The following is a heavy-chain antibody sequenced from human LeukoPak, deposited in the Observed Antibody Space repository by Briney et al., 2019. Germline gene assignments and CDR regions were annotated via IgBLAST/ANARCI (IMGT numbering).Heavy chain of an antibody. CDR1: GYSFTGYY. V-gene: IGHV1-2*02. CDR2: NNPNSGGT. J-gene: IGHJ5*02. D-gene: IGHD2-2*02. CDR3: ARGDIVVLPAGIPHNWFDP. Sequence: GASVKVSCKASGYSFTGYYIHWVRQAPGQGLEWMRWNNPNSGGTNYAQKFQGRVTMTRDTSISTAYMELSRLRSDDTAVYYCARGDIVVLPAGIPHNWFDPWGQGTLVTVSS.